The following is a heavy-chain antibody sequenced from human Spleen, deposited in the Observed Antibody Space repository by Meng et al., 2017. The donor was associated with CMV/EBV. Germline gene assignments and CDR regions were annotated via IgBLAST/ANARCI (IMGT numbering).Heavy chain of an antibody. CDR2: ISYDGSNK. CDR1: GFTFSSYA. CDR3: ARVMGRDY. Sequence: SLRLSCAASGFTFSSYAMHWVRQAPGKGLEWVAVISYDGSNKYYADSVKGRFTISRDNSKNTLYLQMNSLRAEDTAVYYCARVMGRDYWGQGTLVPSPQ. D-gene: IGHD2-8*01. J-gene: IGHJ4*02. V-gene: IGHV3-30*04.